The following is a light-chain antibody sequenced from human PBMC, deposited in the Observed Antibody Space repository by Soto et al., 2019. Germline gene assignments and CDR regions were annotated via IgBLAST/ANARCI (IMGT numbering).Light chain of an antibody. J-gene: IGLJ2*01. Sequence: QAVVTQPRSASGTPGQRVTISCSGSSSNIGSNTVNWYQQLPGTAPKLLIYSNNQRPSGVPDRFSGSKSGTSASLAISGLQSEDEAVYYCAAWDDSLNGVVFGGGTKLTVL. CDR1: SSNIGSNT. CDR3: AAWDDSLNGVV. CDR2: SNN. V-gene: IGLV1-44*01.